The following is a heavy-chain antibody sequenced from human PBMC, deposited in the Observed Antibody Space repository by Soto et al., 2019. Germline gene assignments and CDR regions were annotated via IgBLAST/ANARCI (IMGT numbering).Heavy chain of an antibody. CDR3: TTVRYSYGAQKNDY. Sequence: VDSLRLSCATSGFTFSNAWMNWVREAPGKGLEWVGRIKSKTDGGTTDYAAPVKGRFTISRDDSKNTLYLQMNSLKTENTAVYYCTTVRYSYGAQKNDYWGQGT. J-gene: IGHJ4*02. V-gene: IGHV3-15*07. D-gene: IGHD5-18*01. CDR1: GFTFSNAW. CDR2: IKSKTDGGTT.